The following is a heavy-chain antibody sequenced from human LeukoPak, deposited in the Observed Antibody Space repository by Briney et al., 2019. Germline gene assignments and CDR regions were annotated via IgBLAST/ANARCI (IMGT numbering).Heavy chain of an antibody. CDR3: ARDIAMIVVVPTSDAFDI. J-gene: IGHJ3*02. D-gene: IGHD3-22*01. V-gene: IGHV1-2*02. CDR1: GYTFTGYY. Sequence: ASVKVSCKASGYTFTGYYIHWVRQAPGQGLEWMGWINPNSGGTNYAQKFQGRVTMTRDTSISTAYMELSRLRSDDTAVYYCARDIAMIVVVPTSDAFDIWGQGTMVTVSS. CDR2: INPNSGGT.